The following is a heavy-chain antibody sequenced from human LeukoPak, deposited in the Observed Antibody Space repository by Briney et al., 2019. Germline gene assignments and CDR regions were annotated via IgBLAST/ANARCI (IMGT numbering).Heavy chain of an antibody. J-gene: IGHJ4*02. Sequence: GGSLRLSCAASGFTFDDYGMSWVRQAPGKGLEWVSGINWNGGSTGYADSVKGRFTISRDNAKNSLYLQMNSLRAEDTAVYYCARWGHFAYFDYWGQGTLVTVSS. CDR1: GFTFDDYG. CDR3: ARWGHFAYFDY. CDR2: INWNGGST. V-gene: IGHV3-20*04. D-gene: IGHD1-26*01.